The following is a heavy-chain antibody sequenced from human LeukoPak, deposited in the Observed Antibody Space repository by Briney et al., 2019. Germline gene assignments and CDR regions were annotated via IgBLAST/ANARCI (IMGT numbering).Heavy chain of an antibody. CDR1: EFTFSSFG. CDR3: TARSGISPYYIDY. D-gene: IGHD1-1*01. CDR2: ISGNGRST. Sequence: GGSLRLSCVGSEFTFSSFGMSWVRQAPGKGLEWVSGISGNGRSTYYADSVKGRFTIFRDNSRNTLFLQMNSLRAEDTALYYCTARSGISPYYIDYWGQGTLVTVSS. J-gene: IGHJ4*02. V-gene: IGHV3-23*01.